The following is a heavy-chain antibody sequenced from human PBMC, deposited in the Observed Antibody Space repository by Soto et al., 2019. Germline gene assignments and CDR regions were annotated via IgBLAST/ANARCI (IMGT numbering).Heavy chain of an antibody. V-gene: IGHV1-18*01. CDR2: ISAYNGNT. CDR1: GYTFTSYG. CDR3: ARVWSIAVAGTKEWFDP. J-gene: IGHJ5*02. D-gene: IGHD6-19*01. Sequence: ASVKGSCKASGYTFTSYGISWVRPAPGQRLEWMGWISAYNGNTNYAQKLQGRVTMTTDTSTSTAYMELRSLRSDDTAVYYCARVWSIAVAGTKEWFDPWGQGTLVTVSS.